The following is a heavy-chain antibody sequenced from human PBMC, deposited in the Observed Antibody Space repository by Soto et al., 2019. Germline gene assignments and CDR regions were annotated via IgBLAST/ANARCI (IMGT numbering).Heavy chain of an antibody. J-gene: IGHJ4*02. CDR3: ARDQGTGTTNFDY. D-gene: IGHD1-1*01. V-gene: IGHV1-69*13. CDR1: GGTFSSCA. CDR2: IIPIFGTA. Sequence: ASVKVSCKASGGTFSSCAISWVRQAPGQGLEWMGGIIPIFGTANYAQKFQGRVTITADESTSTAYMELSSLRSEDTAVYYCARDQGTGTTNFDYWGQGTLVTVSS.